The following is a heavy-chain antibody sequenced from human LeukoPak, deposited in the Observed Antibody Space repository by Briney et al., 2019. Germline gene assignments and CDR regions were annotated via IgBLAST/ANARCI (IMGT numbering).Heavy chain of an antibody. V-gene: IGHV3-48*03. CDR1: GFTFSSYE. D-gene: IGHD3-10*01. CDR2: ISSSGSTI. CDR3: ARGGLLWFGELLPIDY. J-gene: IGHJ4*02. Sequence: LGGSLRLSCAASGFTFSSYEMNRVRQAPGKGLEWVSYISSSGSTIYYADSVKGRFTISGDNAKNSLYLQMNSLRAEDTAVYYCARGGLLWFGELLPIDYWGQGTLVTVSS.